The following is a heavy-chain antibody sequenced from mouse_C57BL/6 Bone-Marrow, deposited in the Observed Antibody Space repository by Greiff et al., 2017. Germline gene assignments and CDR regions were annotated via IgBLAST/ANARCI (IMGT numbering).Heavy chain of an antibody. V-gene: IGHV1-77*01. CDR3: ARGGYDGYSTSYYFDY. J-gene: IGHJ2*01. CDR2: IGPGSGST. D-gene: IGHD2-3*01. CDR1: GYTFTDYY. Sequence: VQLQQSGAELVKPGASVKISCKASGYTFTDYYINWVKQRPGQGLEWIGKIGPGSGSTYYNEKVKGKATLTADKSSSTAYMQLSSLTSDDSAVYFCARGGYDGYSTSYYFDYWGQGTTLTVSS.